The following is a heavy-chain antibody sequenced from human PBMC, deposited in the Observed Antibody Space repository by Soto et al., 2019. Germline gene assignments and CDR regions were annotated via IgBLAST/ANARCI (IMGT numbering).Heavy chain of an antibody. D-gene: IGHD5-12*01. J-gene: IGHJ3*02. V-gene: IGHV4-59*08. CDR2: IYNSGTT. Sequence: SETLSLTCTVTGGTISGYYWSWIRQAPGKGLEWIAYIYNSGTTNYNPSLKSRVTISEDSSKNQISLKLSSVTAADTAVYYCARHRRTTVATIMGDAFDIWGQGTMVTVSS. CDR3: ARHRRTTVATIMGDAFDI. CDR1: GGTISGYY.